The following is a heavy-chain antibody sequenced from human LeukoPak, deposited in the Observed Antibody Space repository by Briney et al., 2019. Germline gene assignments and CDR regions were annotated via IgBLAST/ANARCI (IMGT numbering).Heavy chain of an antibody. J-gene: IGHJ6*03. Sequence: GGSLRLSCAASGFTFSSYSMNWVRQAPGKGLEWVSSISSSSSYIYYADSVKGRFTISRDNAKNSLYLQMNGLRDEDTAVYYCARDPYSGSYGDYYYYYMDVWGKGTTVTISS. D-gene: IGHD1-26*01. V-gene: IGHV3-21*01. CDR2: ISSSSSYI. CDR1: GFTFSSYS. CDR3: ARDPYSGSYGDYYYYYMDV.